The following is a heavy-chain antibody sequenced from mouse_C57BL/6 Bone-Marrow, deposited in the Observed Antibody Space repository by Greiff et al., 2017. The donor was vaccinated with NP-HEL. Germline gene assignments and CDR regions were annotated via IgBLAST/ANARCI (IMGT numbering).Heavy chain of an antibody. V-gene: IGHV1-64*01. CDR2: IHPNSGST. CDR3: ARGRLRRGAMDY. Sequence: QVQLQQPGAELVKPGASVKLSCKASGYTFTSYWMHWVKQRPGQGLEWIGMIHPNSGSTNYNEKFKSKATLTVDKSSSTAYMQLSSLTSEDSAVYCCARGRLRRGAMDYWGQGTSVTVSS. CDR1: GYTFTSYW. J-gene: IGHJ4*01. D-gene: IGHD2-4*01.